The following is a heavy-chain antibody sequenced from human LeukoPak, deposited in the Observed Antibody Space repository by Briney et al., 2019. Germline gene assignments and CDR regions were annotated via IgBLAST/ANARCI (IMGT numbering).Heavy chain of an antibody. CDR1: GFTFGSFA. Sequence: GGSLRLSCAASGFTFGSFAMTWVRQAPGKGLEWVSTISDSGGSTYYADSVKGRFTISRDNSKDTLYVQMNNLRAEDAAVYYCAKSHSVAQRGYFDYWGQGTLVTVSS. V-gene: IGHV3-23*01. J-gene: IGHJ4*02. CDR3: AKSHSVAQRGYFDY. D-gene: IGHD2-15*01. CDR2: ISDSGGST.